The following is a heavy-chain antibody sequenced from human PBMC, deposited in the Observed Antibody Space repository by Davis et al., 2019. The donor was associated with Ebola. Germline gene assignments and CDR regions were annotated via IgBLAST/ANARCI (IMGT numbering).Heavy chain of an antibody. CDR2: INAGNGNT. J-gene: IGHJ3*02. D-gene: IGHD6-13*01. CDR1: GYTFTSYA. V-gene: IGHV1-3*01. Sequence: ASVKVSCKASGYTFTSYAMQWVRQAPGQRLEGMGWINAGNGNTKYSQKFQGRVTITRDTSASTAYMELSSLRSEDTAVYYCARGISSWYTAFDIWGQGTMVTVSS. CDR3: ARGISSWYTAFDI.